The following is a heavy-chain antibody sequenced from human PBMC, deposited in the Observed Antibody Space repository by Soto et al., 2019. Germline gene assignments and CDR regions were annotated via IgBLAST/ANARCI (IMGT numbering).Heavy chain of an antibody. Sequence: SETLSLTCTVSGGFISSGGYYWSWIRQHPGKGLEWIGHIYYTGSTYYNPSLKSRLTISVDTSKNQFSLKVTSVSAADTAVYYCARVPATAQGYGMDVWGQGTTVTFSS. CDR2: IYYTGST. D-gene: IGHD1-26*01. CDR3: ARVPATAQGYGMDV. J-gene: IGHJ6*02. V-gene: IGHV4-31*03. CDR1: GGFISSGGYY.